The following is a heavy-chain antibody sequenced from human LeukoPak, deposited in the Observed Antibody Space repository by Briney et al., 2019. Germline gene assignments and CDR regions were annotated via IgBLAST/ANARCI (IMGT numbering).Heavy chain of an antibody. CDR1: GDSVSSNSAA. Sequence: SQTLSLTCAISGDSVSSNSAAWNWIRQSPSRGLEWLGRTYYRSKWYNDYTVSVKSRITINPDTPKNQFSLHLNSVTPEDTAVYYCARRLTQYDCFDPWGQGILVTVSS. CDR2: TYYRSKWYN. V-gene: IGHV6-1*01. D-gene: IGHD2-2*01. CDR3: ARRLTQYDCFDP. J-gene: IGHJ5*02.